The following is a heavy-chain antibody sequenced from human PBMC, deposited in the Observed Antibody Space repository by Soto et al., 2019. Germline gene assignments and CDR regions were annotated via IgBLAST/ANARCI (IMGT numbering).Heavy chain of an antibody. D-gene: IGHD2-21*02. CDR1: GCMFSLYD. Sequence: QVQLAESGGGVVQPGRSLRLSCAASGCMFSLYDMHWVRQAPGKGLEWVSVIFSDGSKKYYADSVKDRFTISRDNSKNTLYLQMDSLTPEDTAVYYCGRDDLDVKGGARVVGTGPVGDLWGLGTLVTVSS. CDR3: GRDDLDVKGGARVVGTGPVGDL. V-gene: IGHV3-30*03. J-gene: IGHJ5*02. CDR2: IFSDGSKK.